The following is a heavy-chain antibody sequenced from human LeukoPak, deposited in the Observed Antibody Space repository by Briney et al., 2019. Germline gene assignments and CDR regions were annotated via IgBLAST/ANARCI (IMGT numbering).Heavy chain of an antibody. J-gene: IGHJ4*02. CDR1: GYTFTSYY. Sequence: ASVKVSCKASGYTFTSYYMHWVRQAPGQGLEWMGIINPSGGTTSYAQKFQGRVTMTRDTSTSTVYMELSSLRSEDTAIYYCARETYSNNYPTIDYGGQGTLVTVSS. V-gene: IGHV1-46*01. CDR3: ARETYSNNYPTIDY. D-gene: IGHD2/OR15-2a*01. CDR2: INPSGGTT.